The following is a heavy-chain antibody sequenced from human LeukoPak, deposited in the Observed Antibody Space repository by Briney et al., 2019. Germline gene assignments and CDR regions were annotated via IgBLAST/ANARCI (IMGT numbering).Heavy chain of an antibody. CDR2: ISSSSSYI. CDR1: GFTFSSYS. CDR3: ARDRTKGRQSGY. J-gene: IGHJ4*02. Sequence: GGSLRLSCAASGFTFSSYSMNWVRQAPGKGLEWVSSISSSSSYIYYADSVKGRFTISRDNAKNSLYLQMNSLRAEDTAVYYCARDRTKGRQSGYWGQGILVTVSS. V-gene: IGHV3-21*01. D-gene: IGHD3-3*01.